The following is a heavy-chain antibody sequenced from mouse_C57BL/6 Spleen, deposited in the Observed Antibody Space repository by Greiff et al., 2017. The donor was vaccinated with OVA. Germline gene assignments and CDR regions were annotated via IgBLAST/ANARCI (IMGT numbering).Heavy chain of an antibody. CDR1: GYTFTSYW. CDR3: ARGDSSGYVSWFAY. D-gene: IGHD3-2*02. J-gene: IGHJ3*01. V-gene: IGHV1-59*01. CDR2: IDPSDSYT. Sequence: QVHVKQPGAELVRPGTSVKLSCKASGYTFTSYWMHWVKQRPGQGLEWIGVIDPSDSYTNYNQKFKGKATLTVDTSSSTAYMQLSSLTSEDSAVYYCARGDSSGYVSWFAYWGQGTLVTVSA.